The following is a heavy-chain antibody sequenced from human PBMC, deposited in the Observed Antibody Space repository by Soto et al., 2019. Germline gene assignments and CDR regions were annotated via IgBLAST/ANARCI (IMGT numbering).Heavy chain of an antibody. CDR1: GFTFSSYI. CDR3: ARVTRVNYDFWSGYPRHPGDAFDI. J-gene: IGHJ3*02. D-gene: IGHD3-3*01. V-gene: IGHV3-21*01. CDR2: ISSSSSYI. Sequence: EVQLVESGGGLVKPGGSLRLSCAASGFTFSSYIMNWVRQATGKGLEWVSSISSSSSYIYYADSVKCLFTISRDNAKNSLYLQMNSLRAEDTAVYYCARVTRVNYDFWSGYPRHPGDAFDICGQGTMVTVSS.